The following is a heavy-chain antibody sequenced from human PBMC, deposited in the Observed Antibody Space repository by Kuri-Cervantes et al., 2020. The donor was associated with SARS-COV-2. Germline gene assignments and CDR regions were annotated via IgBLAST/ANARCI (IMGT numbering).Heavy chain of an antibody. CDR1: GGSISSYY. Sequence: SETLSLTCTVSGGSISSYYWSWIRQPPGKGLEWIGYIYYSGSTNYNPSLKSRVTISVDTSKNQFSLKPSSVTAADTAVYYCARGGPLTYYYGSGRPGGRYYYYYMDVWGKGTTVTVSS. V-gene: IGHV4-59*12. CDR2: IYYSGST. J-gene: IGHJ6*03. CDR3: ARGGPLTYYYGSGRPGGRYYYYYMDV. D-gene: IGHD3-10*01.